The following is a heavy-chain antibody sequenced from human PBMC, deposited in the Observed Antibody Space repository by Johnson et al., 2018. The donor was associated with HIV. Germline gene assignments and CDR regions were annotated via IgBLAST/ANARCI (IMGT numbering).Heavy chain of an antibody. V-gene: IGHV3-30*19. CDR1: GFIFSSYG. CDR2: ISYDGSNK. D-gene: IGHD4-17*01. Sequence: QVQLVESGGGVVQPGRSLRLSCVASGFIFSSYGMHWVRQAPGKGLEWVTIISYDGSNKYYADSVKGRFTISRDNSKNTLYLQMNSLRAEDTAVYYCARVRPNPTVTTRGAAFDIWDQGTMVTVSS. J-gene: IGHJ3*02. CDR3: ARVRPNPTVTTRGAAFDI.